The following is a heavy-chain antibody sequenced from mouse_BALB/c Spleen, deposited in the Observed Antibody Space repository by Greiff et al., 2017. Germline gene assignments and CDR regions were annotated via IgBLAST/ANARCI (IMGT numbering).Heavy chain of an antibody. CDR2: IDPANGNT. J-gene: IGHJ2*01. CDR3: ARSGYGSSYFDY. Sequence: EVKLVESGAELVKPGASVKLSCTASGFNIKDTYMHWVKQRPEQGLEWIGRIDPANGNTKYDPKFQGKATITADTSSNTAYLQLSSLTSEDTAVYYCARSGYGSSYFDYWGQGTTLTVSS. CDR1: GFNIKDTY. D-gene: IGHD1-1*01. V-gene: IGHV14-3*02.